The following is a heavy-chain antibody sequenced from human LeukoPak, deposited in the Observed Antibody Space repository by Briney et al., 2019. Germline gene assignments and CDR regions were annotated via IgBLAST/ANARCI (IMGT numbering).Heavy chain of an antibody. D-gene: IGHD4-23*01. J-gene: IGHJ5*02. CDR2: IIPIFGTA. CDR3: ARDGGHYGGTSAPDP. V-gene: IGHV1-69*05. Sequence: SVKVSCKASGGSFSRDAISGVRQAPGQRLEWMGGIIPIFGTATYAQKFQGRVTITTDEPTSTAYLELSSLRSPHTPLYYSARDGGHYGGTSAPDPWGQGTLVPVSS. CDR1: GGSFSRDA.